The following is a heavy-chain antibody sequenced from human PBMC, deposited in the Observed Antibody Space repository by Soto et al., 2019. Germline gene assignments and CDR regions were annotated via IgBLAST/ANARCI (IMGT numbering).Heavy chain of an antibody. CDR2: INHSGST. V-gene: IGHV4-34*01. CDR1: GGSFSGYY. CDR3: ARVRDDGSGTYRVEP. D-gene: IGHD3-10*01. J-gene: IGHJ5*02. Sequence: QVQLQQCGAGLLKPSETLSLTCAVYGGSFSGYYWSWIRQPPGKGLEWIGEINHSGSTNYNPSLNSRVTISVDTPKNQFSLKLSPVTAADTAVYYCARVRDDGSGTYRVEPWGQGTLVTVSS.